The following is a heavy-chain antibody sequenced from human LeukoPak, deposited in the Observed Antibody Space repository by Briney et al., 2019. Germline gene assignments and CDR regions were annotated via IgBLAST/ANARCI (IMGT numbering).Heavy chain of an antibody. J-gene: IGHJ4*02. CDR3: ARARIDDYGNYEFDY. CDR1: GGSISSYY. D-gene: IGHD4-11*01. V-gene: IGHV4-4*07. Sequence: SETLSLTSTVSGGSISSYYWSWIRQPAGKGLEWIVRIYTSGSTNYNPSLKSRVTMSVDTSKNQFSLKLSSMTAADTAVYYCARARIDDYGNYEFDYWGQGTLVTVSS. CDR2: IYTSGST.